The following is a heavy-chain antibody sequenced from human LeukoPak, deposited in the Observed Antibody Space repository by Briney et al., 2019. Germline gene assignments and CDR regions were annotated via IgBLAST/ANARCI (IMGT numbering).Heavy chain of an antibody. CDR1: GFTFSNYG. CDR3: AKPMSSGSYYKTKYYFDY. D-gene: IGHD3-10*01. CDR2: ISYDGSNK. J-gene: IGHJ4*02. Sequence: GGSMRLSCAASGFTFSNYGMHWVRQAPGKGREWVAVISYDGSNKYYADSGKGRFTISRDNSKNTLYLQMNSLRAEDTAVYYCAKPMSSGSYYKTKYYFDYWGQGTLVTVSS. V-gene: IGHV3-30*18.